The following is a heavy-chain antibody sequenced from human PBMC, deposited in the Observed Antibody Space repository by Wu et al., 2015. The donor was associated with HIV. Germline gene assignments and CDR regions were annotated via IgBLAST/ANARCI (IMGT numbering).Heavy chain of an antibody. Sequence: QVQLVQSGAEVKKPGSSVKVSCKASGGTFSSYAISWVRQAPGQGLEWMGGIIPIFGTANYAQKFQGRVTITADESTRTDYMELSSLRSEDTAVYYCARTYRIVTNGIDFYHYYGMDVWGQGTTVTVS. CDR2: IIPIFGTA. CDR1: GGTFSSYA. J-gene: IGHJ6*02. D-gene: IGHD1-1*01. V-gene: IGHV1-69*12. CDR3: ARTYRIVTNGIDFYHYYGMDV.